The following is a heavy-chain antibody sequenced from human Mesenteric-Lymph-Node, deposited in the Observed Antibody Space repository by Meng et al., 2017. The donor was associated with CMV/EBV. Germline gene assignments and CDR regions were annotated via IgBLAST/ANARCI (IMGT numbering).Heavy chain of an antibody. V-gene: IGHV4-61*01. D-gene: IGHD6-19*01. J-gene: IGHJ5*01. CDR3: AKDLKTEYSSGWFDS. CDR2: IYYSGST. Sequence: GGSVSSGSYYWSWIRQPPGKGLEWIGYIYYSGSTNYNPSLKSRVTISVDTSKNQLSLKLSSVTAADTALYYCAKDLKTEYSSGWFDSWGQGTLVTVSS. CDR1: GGSVSSGSYY.